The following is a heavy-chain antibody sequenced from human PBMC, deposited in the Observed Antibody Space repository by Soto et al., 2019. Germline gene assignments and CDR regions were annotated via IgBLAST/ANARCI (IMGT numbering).Heavy chain of an antibody. CDR3: ARDLYKSSSPPYFDY. CDR2: IIPIFGTA. Sequence: SVKVSCKASGGTFSSYAISWVRQAPGQGLEWMGGIIPIFGTANYAQKFQGRVTITGDESTSTAYMELSSLRSEDTAVYYCARDLYKSSSPPYFDYWGQGTLVTVSS. V-gene: IGHV1-69*13. D-gene: IGHD2-2*01. CDR1: GGTFSSYA. J-gene: IGHJ4*02.